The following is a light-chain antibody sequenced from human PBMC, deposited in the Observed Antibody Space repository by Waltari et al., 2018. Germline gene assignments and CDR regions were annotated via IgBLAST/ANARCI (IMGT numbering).Light chain of an antibody. CDR1: QSISSW. CDR2: KAS. J-gene: IGKJ2*01. CDR3: QQYTSYSPYT. V-gene: IGKV1-5*03. Sequence: DIQMTQSPSPLSASVGDRVTISCRASQSISSWLAWYQQKPGKAPKLLIYKASTLESGVPSRFSGSGSGTEFTLTISSLQPDDFVTYYCQQYTSYSPYTFGQGTKLEIK.